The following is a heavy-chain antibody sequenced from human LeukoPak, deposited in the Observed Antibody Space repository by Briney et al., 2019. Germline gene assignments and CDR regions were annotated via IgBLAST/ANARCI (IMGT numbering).Heavy chain of an antibody. CDR2: IYMTGST. CDR3: ARVALFGSGSYYWFDP. CDR1: GGSISGHY. Sequence: SETLSLTCTVSGGSISGHYWSWIRQPAGKGLEWIGRIYMTGSTNYNPSLKSRVTMSVDMSKNQFSLKLSSVTAADTAVYICARVALFGSGSYYWFDPWGQGTPVTVSS. V-gene: IGHV4-4*07. J-gene: IGHJ5*02. D-gene: IGHD3-10*01.